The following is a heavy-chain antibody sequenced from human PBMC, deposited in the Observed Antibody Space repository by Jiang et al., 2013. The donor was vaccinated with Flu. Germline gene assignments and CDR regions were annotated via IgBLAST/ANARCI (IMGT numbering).Heavy chain of an antibody. V-gene: IGHV5-51*01. Sequence: KGLEWMAVMHPATFDIKYSPSFQGQVTISADKSISTAYLQWSSLKASDTAMYYCARVVGGIVVAVADYWGQGTLVTVSS. CDR2: MHPATFDI. J-gene: IGHJ4*02. D-gene: IGHD2-15*01. CDR3: ARVVGGIVVAVADY.